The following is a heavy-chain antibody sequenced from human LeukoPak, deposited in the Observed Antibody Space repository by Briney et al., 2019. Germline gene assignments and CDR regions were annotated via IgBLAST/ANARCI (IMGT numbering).Heavy chain of an antibody. CDR1: GFTFDDYA. CDR3: AKGGDSYGLDY. D-gene: IGHD5-18*01. CDR2: ISWNSGSI. Sequence: GRSLRLSCAASGFTFDDYAMHWVRQAPGKGLEWVSGISWNSGSIGYADSVKGRFTISRDNAKNSLYLRMNSLRAEDMALYYCAKGGDSYGLDYWGQGTLVTVSS. J-gene: IGHJ4*02. V-gene: IGHV3-9*03.